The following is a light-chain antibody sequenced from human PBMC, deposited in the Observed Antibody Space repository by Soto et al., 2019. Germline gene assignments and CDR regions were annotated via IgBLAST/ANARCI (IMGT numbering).Light chain of an antibody. CDR3: QQRSNWPFT. CDR2: DAS. Sequence: EIVLTQSPATLSLSPGERATLSSRASQSVSSYLAWYQQKPGQAPRLLIYDASNRATGIPARFSGSGSGTDFTLTIRSLEPEDFAVYYCQQRSNWPFTFGQGTRLEIK. V-gene: IGKV3-11*01. CDR1: QSVSSY. J-gene: IGKJ5*01.